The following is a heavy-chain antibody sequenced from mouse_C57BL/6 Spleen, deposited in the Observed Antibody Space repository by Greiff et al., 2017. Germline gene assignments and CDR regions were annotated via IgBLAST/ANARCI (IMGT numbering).Heavy chain of an antibody. V-gene: IGHV14-3*01. CDR2: IDPANGNT. Sequence: VHVKQSVAELVRPGASVKLSCTASGFNIKNTYMHWVKQRPEQGLEWIGRIDPANGNTKYAPKFPGKATITADTSSNTAYLQLSSLTSEDTAIYYCASPNCDDYYAMDYWGQGTSVTVSS. J-gene: IGHJ4*01. D-gene: IGHD4-1*01. CDR3: ASPNCDDYYAMDY. CDR1: GFNIKNTY.